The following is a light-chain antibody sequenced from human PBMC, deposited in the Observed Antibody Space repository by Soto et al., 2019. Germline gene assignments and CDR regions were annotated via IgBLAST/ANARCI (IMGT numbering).Light chain of an antibody. Sequence: QSVLTQPPSVSGAPGQSVTISCTGSSSNIGAGYEVQWYQQLPGTAPKVLIFGTSQRPLGVPDRFSGSKSGTSASLAISGLQSEDEADYYCASWDDRLNGLWVFGGGTKLTVL. CDR3: ASWDDRLNGLWV. CDR1: SSNIGAGYE. CDR2: GTS. V-gene: IGLV1-40*01. J-gene: IGLJ3*02.